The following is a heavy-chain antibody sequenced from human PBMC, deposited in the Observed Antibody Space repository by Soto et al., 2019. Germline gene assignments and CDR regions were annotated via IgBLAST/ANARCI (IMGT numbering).Heavy chain of an antibody. J-gene: IGHJ6*02. CDR2: IYYSGST. V-gene: IGHV4-30-4*01. Sequence: SETLSLTCTVSGGSISSGDYYWSWIRQPPGKGLEWIGYIYYSGSTYYNPSLKSRVTISVDTSKNQFSLKLSSVTAADTAVYYCARGRAIVLVPAYYYYYYGMDVWGQGTTGTVSS. CDR3: ARGRAIVLVPAYYYYYYGMDV. D-gene: IGHD2-2*01. CDR1: GGSISSGDYY.